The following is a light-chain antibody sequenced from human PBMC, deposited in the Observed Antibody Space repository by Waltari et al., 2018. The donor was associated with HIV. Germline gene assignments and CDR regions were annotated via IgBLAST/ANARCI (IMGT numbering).Light chain of an antibody. CDR2: GNN. CDR3: QSYDSSLSDLL. Sequence: QSVLTQPPSVSGAPGQRVTIPCTRSSSNIGAGYDVHWYQQLPGKAPQLLISGNNTRPSGVPDRFSGAKSGTSTSLAITGIQAEDEADYYGQSYDSSLSDLLFGGGTKLTVL. CDR1: SSNIGAGYD. J-gene: IGLJ3*02. V-gene: IGLV1-40*01.